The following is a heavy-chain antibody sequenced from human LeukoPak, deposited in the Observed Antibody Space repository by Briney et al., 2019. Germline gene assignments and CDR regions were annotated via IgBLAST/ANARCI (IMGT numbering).Heavy chain of an antibody. CDR2: IKPKTDGGTT. V-gene: IGHV3-15*01. J-gene: IGHJ4*02. D-gene: IGHD3-10*01. CDR3: TTRGDYVDY. Sequence: GRSLRLSCAASGFTFITYVMHWVRQAPGRGLEWVGRIKPKTDGGTTDYAAPVKGRFTMSRDDSKNALYLQMNSLKTEDTAVYYCTTRGDYVDYWGQGTLVTVSS. CDR1: GFTFITYV.